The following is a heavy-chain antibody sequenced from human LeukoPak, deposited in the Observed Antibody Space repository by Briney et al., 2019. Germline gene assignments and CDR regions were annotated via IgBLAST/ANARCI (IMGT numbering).Heavy chain of an antibody. CDR2: IYHSGGS. V-gene: IGHV4-38-2*01. Sequence: SETLSLTCVVSGYSISNDYYWGWIRQPPGKGLEWIGNIYHSGGSYYNPSLKSRVTILVDTSKNQFSLKLSSVTAADTAVYYCAKAGTTGIHHRFDPSGHGNLVTVSS. J-gene: IGHJ5*02. CDR1: GYSISNDYY. D-gene: IGHD1-1*01. CDR3: AKAGTTGIHHRFDP.